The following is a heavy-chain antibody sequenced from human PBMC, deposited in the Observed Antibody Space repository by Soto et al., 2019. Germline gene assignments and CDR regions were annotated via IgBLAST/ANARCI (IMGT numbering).Heavy chain of an antibody. V-gene: IGHV1-18*01. CDR2: IHTDNGNT. J-gene: IGHJ4*02. Sequence: QVQLVQSGAEVKKPGASVKVYCKASGYTFTDYGISWVRQAPGQGLEWMGWIHTDNGNTNYAQKVQGRGTMTTDSSTSTAYMELRSLRSDDTAVYYCARDAQYSSRWHPIDYWGQGTLVTVSS. D-gene: IGHD6-19*01. CDR1: GYTFTDYG. CDR3: ARDAQYSSRWHPIDY.